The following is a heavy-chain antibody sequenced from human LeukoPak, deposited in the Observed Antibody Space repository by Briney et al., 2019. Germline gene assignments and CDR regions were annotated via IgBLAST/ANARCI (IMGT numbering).Heavy chain of an antibody. Sequence: SETLSLTCTVSGGSISSSRYYWGWIRQPPGKGLEWIGRIYYSGSTNYNPSLKSRVTISVDTSKNQFSLKLSSVTAADTAVYYCARVSASNIVVVPAALWSGWFDPWGQGTLVTVSS. CDR1: GGSISSSRYY. V-gene: IGHV4-39*07. J-gene: IGHJ5*02. CDR3: ARVSASNIVVVPAALWSGWFDP. CDR2: IYYSGST. D-gene: IGHD2-2*01.